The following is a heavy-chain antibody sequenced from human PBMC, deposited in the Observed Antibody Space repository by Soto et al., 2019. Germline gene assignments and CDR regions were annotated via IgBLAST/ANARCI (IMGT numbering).Heavy chain of an antibody. J-gene: IGHJ6*02. V-gene: IGHV1-69*06. D-gene: IGHD5-18*01. Sequence: QVQLVQSGAEVKKPGSSVKVSCKASGGTFSSYAISWVRQAPGQGLEWMGGIIPIFGTANYAQKFQGRVTITADKSTSKAYMELSSLRCEETAVYYCARTTGDVDTASAGYYGMDVWGQGTTVTVSS. CDR2: IIPIFGTA. CDR3: ARTTGDVDTASAGYYGMDV. CDR1: GGTFSSYA.